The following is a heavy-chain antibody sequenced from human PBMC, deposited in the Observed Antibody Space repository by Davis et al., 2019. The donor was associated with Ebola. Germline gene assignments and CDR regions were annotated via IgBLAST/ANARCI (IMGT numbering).Heavy chain of an antibody. CDR2: IYYSGST. CDR3: ARQSVLRFLEWLFSPTNWFDP. J-gene: IGHJ5*02. CDR1: GGSISSSSYY. Sequence: GSLRLSCTVSGGSISSSSYYWGWIRQPPGKGLEWIGSIYYSGSTYYNPSLKSRVTISVDTSKNQFSLKLSSVTAADTAVYYCARQSVLRFLEWLFSPTNWFDPWGQGTLVTVSS. V-gene: IGHV4-39*01. D-gene: IGHD3-3*01.